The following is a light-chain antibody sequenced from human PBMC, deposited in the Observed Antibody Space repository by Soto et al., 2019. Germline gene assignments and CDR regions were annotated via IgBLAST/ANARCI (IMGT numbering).Light chain of an antibody. CDR1: QNVTSSY. J-gene: IGKJ5*01. Sequence: EIVLTRSPGTLYLSPGERATLSCRTSQNVTSSYLAWHQKKPGQAPRLLIYGASRRATGVPDRFSGSGSGTDFVLTISRLEPEDFAVYYCQRITFGQGTRLEIK. CDR3: QRIT. CDR2: GAS. V-gene: IGKV3-20*01.